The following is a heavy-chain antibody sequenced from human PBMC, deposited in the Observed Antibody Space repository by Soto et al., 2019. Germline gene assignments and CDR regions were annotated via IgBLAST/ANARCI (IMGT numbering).Heavy chain of an antibody. J-gene: IGHJ6*02. CDR2: TIPIFGTE. D-gene: IGHD6-13*01. CDR3: ARDRIAGSKYNYGMDV. V-gene: IGHV1-69*13. Sequence: ASVKVSCKASGGTFSSYAISWVRQAPGQGLEWMGGTIPIFGTENYAQKFQGRVTITADESTSAAYMELSSLRSEDTAVYYCARDRIAGSKYNYGMDVWGQGTTVTVSS. CDR1: GGTFSSYA.